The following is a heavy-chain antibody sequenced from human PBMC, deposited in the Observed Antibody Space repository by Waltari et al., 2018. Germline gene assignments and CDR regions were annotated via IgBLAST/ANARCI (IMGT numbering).Heavy chain of an antibody. V-gene: IGHV1-69*12. J-gene: IGHJ5*02. CDR1: GGTFSRDG. CDR2: IIPLFGST. D-gene: IGHD1-20*01. CDR3: ARDAGSSTQYNWFDP. Sequence: QVHLVQSGAEVKKPGSSVKVSCKASGGTFSRDGINWVRQAPGQGLEWMGGIIPLFGSTNYAQKFQGRVTITADESTNTAYMELSSLGSEDTAVYYCARDAGSSTQYNWFDPWGQGTLVTVAS.